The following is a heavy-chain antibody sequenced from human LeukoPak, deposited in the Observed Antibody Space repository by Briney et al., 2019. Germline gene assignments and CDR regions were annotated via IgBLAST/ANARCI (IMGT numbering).Heavy chain of an antibody. CDR3: ARDQPPGIAVAGTDAFDI. D-gene: IGHD6-19*01. CDR1: GFTFSSYS. Sequence: PGGSLRLSCAASGFTFSSYSMNWVRQAPGKWLEWVSSISSSSSYIYYADSVKGRFTISRDNAKNSLYLQMNSLRAEDTAVYYCARDQPPGIAVAGTDAFDIWGQGTMVTVSS. V-gene: IGHV3-21*01. J-gene: IGHJ3*02. CDR2: ISSSSSYI.